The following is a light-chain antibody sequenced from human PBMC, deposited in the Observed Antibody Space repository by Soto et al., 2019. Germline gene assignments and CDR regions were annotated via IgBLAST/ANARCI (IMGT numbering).Light chain of an antibody. CDR1: KSDIGVYDF. CDR2: EVS. J-gene: IGLJ2*01. CDR3: SSYTTTSTIL. Sequence: QSALTQPPSASGSPGQSVTISCTGTKSDIGVYDFVSWYQHHPGKAPRLIIYEVSNRPSGVSNRFSGSKSGNTASLTISGLQAEDEAHYYCSSYTTTSTILFGGGTKLTVL. V-gene: IGLV2-14*01.